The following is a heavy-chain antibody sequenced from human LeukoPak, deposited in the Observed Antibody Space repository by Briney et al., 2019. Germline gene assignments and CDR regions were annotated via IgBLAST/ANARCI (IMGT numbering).Heavy chain of an antibody. CDR1: GFTFSSYA. V-gene: IGHV3-23*01. Sequence: GGSLRLSCAASGFTFSSYAMTWVRQAPGKGLEWVSTLSGSGSNTYYADSVKGRFSISRDNSQSTLYLQMNSLRAEDTAVYYCAKFRAAAGPRDFDYWGQGTLVTVS. J-gene: IGHJ4*02. CDR2: LSGSGSNT. CDR3: AKFRAAAGPRDFDY. D-gene: IGHD6-13*01.